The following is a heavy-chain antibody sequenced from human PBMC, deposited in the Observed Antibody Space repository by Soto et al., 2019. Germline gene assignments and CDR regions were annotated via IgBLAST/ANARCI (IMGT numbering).Heavy chain of an antibody. D-gene: IGHD6-19*01. V-gene: IGHV2-5*08. CDR1: GFSLRTSGKC. J-gene: IGHJ4*02. Sequence: ATGPALGNPTQPLTLTCTFPGFSLRTSGKCVSCIRQPPGKALEWLALIYWDDDKRYSPFLKSRLTITKDTSKNQVVLTMTNMDPVDTATYYCAHSVVAGLGYYFDFWGQGTLVTVSS. CDR3: AHSVVAGLGYYFDF. CDR2: IYWDDDK.